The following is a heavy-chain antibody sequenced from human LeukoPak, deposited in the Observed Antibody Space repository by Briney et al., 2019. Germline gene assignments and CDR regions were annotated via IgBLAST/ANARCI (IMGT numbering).Heavy chain of an antibody. CDR1: GGAIRSHY. CDR3: ARGEHSVDS. J-gene: IGHJ4*02. CDR2: IYSSGYT. Sequence: SETLSLTCTVSGGAIRSHYWNWIRQPAGKGLEWIGRIYSSGYTNDNPFLKSRITMSVDMSKNQSSLRLNSVTAADTAVYYCARGEHSVDSWGQGMLVTVSS. D-gene: IGHD1/OR15-1a*01. V-gene: IGHV4-4*07.